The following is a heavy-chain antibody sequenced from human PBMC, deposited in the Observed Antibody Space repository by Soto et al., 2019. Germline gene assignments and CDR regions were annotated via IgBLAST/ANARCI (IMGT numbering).Heavy chain of an antibody. V-gene: IGHV4-31*03. D-gene: IGHD6-19*01. CDR1: GGSISSSNYY. CDR3: ASLRIGVAGTPIWFDP. Sequence: QVQLQESGPGLVKPSQTLSLTCTVSGGSISSSNYYWSWIRQHPGKGLEYIGYIYYSGSTYYNPSPRSRVTISVDTSQKEFSLRLSSVTAADTAVYYCASLRIGVAGTPIWFDPWGQGTLVTVSS. J-gene: IGHJ5*02. CDR2: IYYSGST.